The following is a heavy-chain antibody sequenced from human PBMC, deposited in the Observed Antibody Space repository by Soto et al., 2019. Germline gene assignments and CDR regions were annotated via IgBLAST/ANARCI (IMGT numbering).Heavy chain of an antibody. D-gene: IGHD5-12*01. V-gene: IGHV4-30-2*01. Sequence: QVQLVESGGGVVQPGRSLRLSCAASGLTFSSYGMHWIRQPPGKGLEWIGYIYHSGSTYYNPSLKSRVTISVDRSKNQFSLKLSSVTAADTAVYYCAAGGGLPRYYWGQGTLVTVSS. CDR1: GLTFSSYG. CDR2: IYHSGST. CDR3: AAGGGLPRYY. J-gene: IGHJ4*02.